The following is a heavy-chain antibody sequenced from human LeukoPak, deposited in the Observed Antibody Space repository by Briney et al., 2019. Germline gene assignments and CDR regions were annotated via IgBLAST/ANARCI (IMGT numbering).Heavy chain of an antibody. CDR2: ISSGSSTI. J-gene: IGHJ3*02. Sequence: GSLRLSCSASGFTFISYSMNWVRRAPGKGLEWVSYISSGSSTIYYADSVKGRFTISRDNAKNSLCLQMDSLRDEDTAVYYCARENIVVVTAIRDAFDIWGQGTMVTVSS. V-gene: IGHV3-48*02. CDR1: GFTFISYS. D-gene: IGHD2-21*02. CDR3: ARENIVVVTAIRDAFDI.